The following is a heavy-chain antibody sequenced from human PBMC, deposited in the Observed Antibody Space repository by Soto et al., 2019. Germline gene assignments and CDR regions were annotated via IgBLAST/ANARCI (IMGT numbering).Heavy chain of an antibody. D-gene: IGHD3-22*01. Sequence: EVQLVESGGGVVRPGGSLRLSCAASGFTFDDYGMSWVRQAPGKGLEWVSGINWNGGSTGYADSVKGRFTISRDNAKNSLYLQMNRLRAEDTALYYCARATVVAPDELRANYFDYWGQGTLVIVSS. CDR3: ARATVVAPDELRANYFDY. V-gene: IGHV3-20*04. CDR1: GFTFDDYG. CDR2: INWNGGST. J-gene: IGHJ4*02.